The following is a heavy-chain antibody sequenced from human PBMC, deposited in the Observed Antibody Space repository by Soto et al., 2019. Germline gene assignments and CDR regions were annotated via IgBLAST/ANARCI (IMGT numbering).Heavy chain of an antibody. J-gene: IGHJ4*02. V-gene: IGHV4-31*03. CDR1: GGSITSGGYY. D-gene: IGHD6-6*01. Sequence: QVQLQESGPGLVKPSQTLSLTCTVPGGSITSGGYYWSWIRQHPGKGLEWIGYIYYSGSTFYNPSLKSRVTMSVDTSQNQFSLKLSSVTAADTAVYYCAREYRSSLQYFDYWGQGTLVTVSS. CDR3: AREYRSSLQYFDY. CDR2: IYYSGST.